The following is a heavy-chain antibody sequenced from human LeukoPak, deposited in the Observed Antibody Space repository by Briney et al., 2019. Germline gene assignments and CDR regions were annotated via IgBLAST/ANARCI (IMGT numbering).Heavy chain of an antibody. Sequence: GASVKVSCKASGYTFSDFYIHWVRQAPGHGLEWVGWINPSGGGTNYAPQFQGRVTMARDTSISTAYMELSRLTSDDTAVYYCAKDRRGPKSYYYFYYMDVWGKGTTVTVSS. CDR1: GYTFSDFY. D-gene: IGHD3-16*01. CDR3: AKDRRGPKSYYYFYYMDV. CDR2: INPSGGGT. V-gene: IGHV1-2*02. J-gene: IGHJ6*03.